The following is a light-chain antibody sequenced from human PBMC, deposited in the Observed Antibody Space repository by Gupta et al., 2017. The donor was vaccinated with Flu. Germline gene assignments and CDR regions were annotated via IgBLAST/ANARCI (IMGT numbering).Light chain of an antibody. V-gene: IGKV1-12*01. J-gene: IGKJ1*01. CDR2: ASS. Sequence: ASSILQSGFPSRLSVSGSGTDITITINSLQPEDFATYYCQQANSFPHTFGQGTKVELK. CDR3: QQANSFPHT.